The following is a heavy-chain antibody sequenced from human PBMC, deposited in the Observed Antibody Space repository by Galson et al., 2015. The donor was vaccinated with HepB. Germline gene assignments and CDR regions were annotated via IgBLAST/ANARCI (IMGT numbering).Heavy chain of an antibody. CDR3: AKVGEGLRDAFDI. CDR2: ISGSGGST. J-gene: IGHJ3*02. Sequence: SLRLSCAASGFTFSSYAMSWVRQAPGKGLEWVSAISGSGGSTYYADSVKGRFTISGDNSKNTLYLQMNSLRAEDTAVYYCAKVGEGLRDAFDIWGQGTMVTVSS. CDR1: GFTFSSYA. D-gene: IGHD2-21*02. V-gene: IGHV3-23*01.